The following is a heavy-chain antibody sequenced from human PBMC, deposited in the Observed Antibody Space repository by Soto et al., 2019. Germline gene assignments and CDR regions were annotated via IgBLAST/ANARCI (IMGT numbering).Heavy chain of an antibody. CDR1: GFTFSSYA. V-gene: IGHV3-23*01. Sequence: EVQLLESGGGLVQPGGSLRLSCAASGFTFSSYAMSWVRQAPGKGLEWVSAISGSGGSTYYADSVKGRFTISRDNSKNTLYLQMNSLIAEDTAVYYCAKSRVLSNLQTYDYWGQGTLVTVSS. CDR3: AKSRVLSNLQTYDY. J-gene: IGHJ4*02. CDR2: ISGSGGST.